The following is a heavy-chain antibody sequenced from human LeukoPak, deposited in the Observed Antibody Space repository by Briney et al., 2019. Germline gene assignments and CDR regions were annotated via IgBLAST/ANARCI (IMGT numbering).Heavy chain of an antibody. CDR2: IIPILGIA. Sequence: ATVKVSCKASGGTFSSYAISWVRQAPGQGLEWMGRIIPILGIANYAQKFQGRVTITADKSTSTAYMELSSLRSEDTAVYYCAKWAGSGEQTRHYFGHFDFWGQGTLVTVSS. D-gene: IGHD1/OR15-1a*01. CDR3: AKWAGSGEQTRHYFGHFDF. J-gene: IGHJ4*02. V-gene: IGHV1-69*04. CDR1: GGTFSSYA.